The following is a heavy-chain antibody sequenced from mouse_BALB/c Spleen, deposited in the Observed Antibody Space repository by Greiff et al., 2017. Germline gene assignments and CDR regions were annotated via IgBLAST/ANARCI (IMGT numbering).Heavy chain of an antibody. J-gene: IGHJ1*01. CDR1: GFTFSSYG. Sequence: EVKLVESGGDLVKPGGSLKLSCAASGFTFSSYGMSWVRQTPDKRLEWVATISSGGSYTYYPDSVKGRFTISRDNAKNTLYLQMSSLKSEDTAMYYCARHGKYGNSHWYFDVWGAGTTVTVSS. CDR2: ISSGGSYT. CDR3: ARHGKYGNSHWYFDV. V-gene: IGHV5-6*01. D-gene: IGHD2-10*02.